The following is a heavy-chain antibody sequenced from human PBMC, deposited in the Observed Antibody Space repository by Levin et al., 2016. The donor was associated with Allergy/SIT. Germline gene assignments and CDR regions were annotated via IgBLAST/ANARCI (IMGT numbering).Heavy chain of an antibody. CDR2: INHSGST. J-gene: IGHJ4*02. V-gene: IGHV4-34*01. Sequence: SETLSLTCAVYGGSFSGYYWSWIRQPPGKGLEWIGEINHSGSTNYNPSLKSRVTISVDTSKNQFSLKLSSVTAADTAVYYCARAGRSVPAAIDYWGQGTLVTVSS. D-gene: IGHD2-2*01. CDR1: GGSFSGYY. CDR3: ARAGRSVPAAIDY.